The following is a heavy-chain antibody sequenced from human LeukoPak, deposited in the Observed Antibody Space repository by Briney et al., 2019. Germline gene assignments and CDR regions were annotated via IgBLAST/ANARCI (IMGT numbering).Heavy chain of an antibody. CDR2: SYYSGST. J-gene: IGHJ3*02. V-gene: IGHV4-59*08. CDR3: ARRRVLTGSSRGDAFDI. D-gene: IGHD3-9*01. Sequence: SETLSLTCTVSGGSISNYYRNWIRQPPGKGLEWIGYSYYSGSTNYNPSLTSRVTISIDTSKKHFSLKLSSVTAADTAVYYCARRRVLTGSSRGDAFDIWGQGTVVTVSS. CDR1: GGSISNYY.